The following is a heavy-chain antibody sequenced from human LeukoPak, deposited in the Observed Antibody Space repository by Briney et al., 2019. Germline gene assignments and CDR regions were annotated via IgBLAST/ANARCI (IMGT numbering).Heavy chain of an antibody. CDR2: ISSSSSYI. CDR3: ARGCSGGSCYPLNYFDY. CDR1: GFTFSSYS. J-gene: IGHJ4*02. D-gene: IGHD2-15*01. Sequence: PWGSLRLSCAASGFTFSSYSMNWVRQAPGKGLEWVSSISSSSSYIYYADSVKGRFTISRDNAKNSLYLQMNSLRAEDTAVYYCARGCSGGSCYPLNYFDYWGQGTLVTVSS. V-gene: IGHV3-21*01.